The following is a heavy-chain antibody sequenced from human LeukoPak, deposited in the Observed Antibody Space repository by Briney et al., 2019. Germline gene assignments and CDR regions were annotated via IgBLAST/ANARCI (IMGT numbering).Heavy chain of an antibody. J-gene: IGHJ4*02. CDR1: GFTFTRYG. Sequence: GASVKVSCKASGFTFTRYGISWVRQAPGQGLEWMGWISAYNGGTNYAQKFQGRVTMTTDTSTSTAYMELRSLRSDDTAVYYCARDPSNTSGRYAYFDYWGQGTLVTVSS. D-gene: IGHD6-19*01. V-gene: IGHV1-18*01. CDR3: ARDPSNTSGRYAYFDY. CDR2: ISAYNGGT.